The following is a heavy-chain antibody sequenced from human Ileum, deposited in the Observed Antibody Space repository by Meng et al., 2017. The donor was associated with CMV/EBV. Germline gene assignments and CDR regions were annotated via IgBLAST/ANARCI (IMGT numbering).Heavy chain of an antibody. CDR2: LHYDGGEK. Sequence: GLTLNTYGMHWVRQAPGKGLEWVALLHYDGGEKYYGDSVKGRFTISRDTSKNTLYLQMDSLRPEDTAIYYCATDPHEFWSGKNWFDFWGQGTLVTVSS. CDR3: ATDPHEFWSGKNWFDF. CDR1: GLTLNTYG. V-gene: IGHV3-30*02. J-gene: IGHJ5*01. D-gene: IGHD3-3*01.